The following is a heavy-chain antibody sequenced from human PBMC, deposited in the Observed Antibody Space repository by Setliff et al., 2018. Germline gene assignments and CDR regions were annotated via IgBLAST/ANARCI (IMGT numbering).Heavy chain of an antibody. D-gene: IGHD2-15*01. CDR2: INYSGIT. V-gene: IGHV4-39*01. CDR1: GDSISSSSYY. CDR3: ARLPGYCNGGNCYGYFTFDI. Sequence: SETLSLTCSVSGDSISSSSYYWGWIRQPPGKGLEWIGSINYSGITYYSPSLKSRVIVSVDTSKNQFSLKLSSVTAADTAVYYCARLPGYCNGGNCYGYFTFDIWGQGTMVTVSS. J-gene: IGHJ3*02.